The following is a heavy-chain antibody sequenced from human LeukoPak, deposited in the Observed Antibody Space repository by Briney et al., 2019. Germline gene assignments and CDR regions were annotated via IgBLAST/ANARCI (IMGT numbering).Heavy chain of an antibody. CDR1: GFTFSTYV. CDR3: AKGAIFGVCFDY. V-gene: IGHV3-23*01. J-gene: IGHJ4*02. Sequence: PGGSLRLSCAASGFTFSTYVMNWVRQAPGKGLEWVSAISGSGDSTYYADSVKGRFTISRDNSKDMVYLQMDSLRAEDTAVYYCAKGAIFGVCFDYWGQGTLVTV. D-gene: IGHD3-3*01. CDR2: ISGSGDST.